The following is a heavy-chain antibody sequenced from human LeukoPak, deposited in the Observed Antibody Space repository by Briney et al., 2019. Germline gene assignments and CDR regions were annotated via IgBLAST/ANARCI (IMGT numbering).Heavy chain of an antibody. V-gene: IGHV3-30*02. D-gene: IGHD1-26*01. CDR3: ARDSSGVVGATSWFDP. CDR2: IRYDGSNK. CDR1: GFTFSSYG. Sequence: GSLRVSCAASGFTFSSYGMHWVRQAPGKGLEWVAFIRYDGSNKYYADSVKGRFTISRDNSKNTLYLQMNSLRAEDTAVYYCARDSSGVVGATSWFDPWGQGTLVTVSS. J-gene: IGHJ5*02.